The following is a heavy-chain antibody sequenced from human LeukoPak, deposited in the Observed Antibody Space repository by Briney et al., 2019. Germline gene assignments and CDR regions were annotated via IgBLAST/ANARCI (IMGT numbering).Heavy chain of an antibody. CDR2: IYYSGST. D-gene: IGHD2-2*01. V-gene: IGHV4-31*03. CDR1: GGSISSGGYY. CDR3: ARARGIVVVPAAMPGGIWFDP. Sequence: SQTLSLTCTVSGGSISSGGYYWSWIRQHPGKGLEWIGYIYYSGSTYYNPSLKSRVTISVDTSKNQFSLKLSSVTAADTAVCYCARARGIVVVPAAMPGGIWFDPWGQGTLVTVSS. J-gene: IGHJ5*02.